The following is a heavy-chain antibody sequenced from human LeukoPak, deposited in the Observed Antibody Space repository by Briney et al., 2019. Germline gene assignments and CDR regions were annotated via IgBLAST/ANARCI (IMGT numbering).Heavy chain of an antibody. CDR3: ARGPSRLGYCSGGSCYPGLGYYYYGMDV. Sequence: SETLSLTCAVYGGSFSGYYWIWIRQPPGKGLEWIGEINHSGSTNYNPSLKSRVTISVDTSKNQFSLKLSSVTAADTAVYYCARGPSRLGYCSGGSCYPGLGYYYYGMDVWGKGTTVTVSS. CDR1: GGSFSGYY. J-gene: IGHJ6*04. CDR2: INHSGST. V-gene: IGHV4-34*01. D-gene: IGHD2-15*01.